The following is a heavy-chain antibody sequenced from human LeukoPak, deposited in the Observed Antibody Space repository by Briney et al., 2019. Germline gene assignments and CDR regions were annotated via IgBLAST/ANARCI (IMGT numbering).Heavy chain of an antibody. V-gene: IGHV1-2*02. Sequence: ASVKVSCKASGYTFTGYYMHWVRHAPGQGLEWMGWINPNSGGTNYAQKFQGRVTMTRDTSISTAYMELSRLRSDDTAVYYCARDRYGDLPFDYWGQGTLVTVSS. CDR1: GYTFTGYY. J-gene: IGHJ4*02. D-gene: IGHD4-17*01. CDR3: ARDRYGDLPFDY. CDR2: INPNSGGT.